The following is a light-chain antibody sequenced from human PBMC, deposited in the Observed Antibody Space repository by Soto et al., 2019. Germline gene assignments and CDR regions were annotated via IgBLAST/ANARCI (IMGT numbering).Light chain of an antibody. V-gene: IGKV1-5*03. CDR2: KSS. CDR3: QQRSNWPPLT. J-gene: IGKJ4*01. Sequence: DIQMTQSPSTLSASVGDRVTITCRASQTIYNWLAWYQQRPGKAPNLLIYKSSTLESGVSSRFSGSGSGTEFTLTISSLQPDDFAVYYCQQRSNWPPLTFGGGTKVEIK. CDR1: QTIYNW.